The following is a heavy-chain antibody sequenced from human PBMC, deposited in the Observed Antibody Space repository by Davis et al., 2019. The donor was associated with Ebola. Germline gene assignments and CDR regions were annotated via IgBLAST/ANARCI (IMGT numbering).Heavy chain of an antibody. Sequence: SVKVSCKASGYTFTSFAISWVRQAPGQGLEWMGRIIPVFGIATYAQKFQGRVTITADKSADTAYMELTSLRSEDTGVFYCARDLGADCSSASCLEGAFDPWGQGTLVTVSS. CDR2: IIPVFGIA. J-gene: IGHJ5*02. CDR1: GYTFTSFA. D-gene: IGHD2-2*01. CDR3: ARDLGADCSSASCLEGAFDP. V-gene: IGHV1-69*04.